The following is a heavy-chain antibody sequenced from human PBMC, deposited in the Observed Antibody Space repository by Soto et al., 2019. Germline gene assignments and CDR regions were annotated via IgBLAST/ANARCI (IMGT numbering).Heavy chain of an antibody. CDR2: IYPGDLDI. CDR3: ARGNRYDYSDY. CDR1: GDTFTSYW. J-gene: IGHJ4*02. D-gene: IGHD1-1*01. V-gene: IGHV5-51*01. Sequence: PXEFMKISCKGAGDTFTSYWIGWVRQVPGKGLEWMGIIYPGDLDIRYSPSFQGQVTISADKSISTAYLQWSSLKASDTAMYYCARGNRYDYSDYWGQGTLVTVSS.